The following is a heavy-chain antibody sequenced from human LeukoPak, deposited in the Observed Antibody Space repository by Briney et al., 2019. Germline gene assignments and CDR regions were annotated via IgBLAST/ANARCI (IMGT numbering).Heavy chain of an antibody. CDR1: GFTCSTYG. D-gene: IGHD6-19*01. V-gene: IGHV3-30*18. CDR2: ISSDGSEK. J-gene: IGHJ4*02. Sequence: GRSLLPSCAASGFTCSTYGMHWVRQAPGKGLEWVAVISSDGSEKYYADSVKGRFTISRDNSKNMLYLQMNSLRPEDTAVYYCAKGGSTGWYFFYFDYWGQATLVTVSS. CDR3: AKGGSTGWYFFYFDY.